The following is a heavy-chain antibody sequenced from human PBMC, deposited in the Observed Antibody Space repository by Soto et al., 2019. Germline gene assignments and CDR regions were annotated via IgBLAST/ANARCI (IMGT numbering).Heavy chain of an antibody. CDR1: GYTLTELS. V-gene: IGHV1-24*01. D-gene: IGHD6-6*01. Sequence: ASVKVSCKVSGYTLTELSMHWVRQAPGKGLEWMGGFDPEDGETIYAQKFQGRVTMTEGTSTDTAYMELSSLRSEDTAVYYCATDSPQLGTYYYYSGIDVWGQGTTVTVYS. CDR2: FDPEDGET. CDR3: ATDSPQLGTYYYYSGIDV. J-gene: IGHJ6*02.